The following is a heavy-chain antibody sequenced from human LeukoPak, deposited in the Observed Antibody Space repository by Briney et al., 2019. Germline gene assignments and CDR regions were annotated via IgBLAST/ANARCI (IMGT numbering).Heavy chain of an antibody. CDR3: AQNQWEFPA. V-gene: IGHV3-23*01. J-gene: IGHJ5*02. CDR2: VSDSGRSE. D-gene: IGHD1-26*01. CDR1: GFTFSNYA. Sequence: GGSLRLSCTASGFTFSNYAMNWVRQAPGKGLEWVSGVSDSGRSEYYADSVQGRFIISRDNSKNALYLQMNSLRVEDTAAYFCAQNQWEFPAWGQGTLVTVSS.